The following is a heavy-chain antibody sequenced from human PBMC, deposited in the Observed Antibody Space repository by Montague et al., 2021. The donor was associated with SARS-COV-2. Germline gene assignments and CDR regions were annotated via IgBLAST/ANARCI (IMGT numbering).Heavy chain of an antibody. CDR2: VYYSGNT. J-gene: IGHJ4*02. CDR1: GGSISNSNYY. CDR3: ARRCTGGDYCHADH. V-gene: IGHV4-39*01. D-gene: IGHD2-8*02. Sequence: SETLSLTCTVSGGSISNSNYYWGWIRQPPGKGLEWIGSVYYSGNTYHNPSLKSRVSISVDTSKSQLSLKVMSVTAADTAVYYCARRCTGGDYCHADHWGQGTLVTVSS.